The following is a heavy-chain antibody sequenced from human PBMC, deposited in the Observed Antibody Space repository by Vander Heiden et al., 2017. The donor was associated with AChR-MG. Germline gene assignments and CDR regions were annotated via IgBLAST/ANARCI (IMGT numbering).Heavy chain of an antibody. CDR2: IWYDGSNK. CDR1: GFTFSRYG. CDR3: AREGGDPGRGAFDI. J-gene: IGHJ3*02. D-gene: IGHD2-21*02. V-gene: IGHV3-33*01. Sequence: QVQLVESGGGVVQPGRSLRLSCAASGFTFSRYGMHWVRQAPGKGLEWVAVIWYDGSNKYYADSVKGRFTISRDNSKNTLYLQMNSLRAEDTAVYYCAREGGDPGRGAFDIWGQGTMVTVSS.